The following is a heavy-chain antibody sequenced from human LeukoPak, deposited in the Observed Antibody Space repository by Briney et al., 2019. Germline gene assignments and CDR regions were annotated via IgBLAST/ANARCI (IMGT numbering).Heavy chain of an antibody. D-gene: IGHD3-22*01. CDR1: GNSISSGDNY. Sequence: SETLSLTCTVSGNSISSGDNYWSWIRQPAGKGLEWIGRIYTSGSTNYNPSLKSRVTISVDTSKNQFSLKLSSVTAADTAVYYCARGTTYNQYYYDSSGYYSFDYWGQGTLVTVSS. CDR3: ARGTTYNQYYYDSSGYYSFDY. J-gene: IGHJ4*02. CDR2: IYTSGST. V-gene: IGHV4-61*02.